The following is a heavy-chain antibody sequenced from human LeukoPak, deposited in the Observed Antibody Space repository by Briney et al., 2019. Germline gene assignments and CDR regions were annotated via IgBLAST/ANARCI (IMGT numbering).Heavy chain of an antibody. D-gene: IGHD2/OR15-2a*01. Sequence: GGSLRLSCAASGFTFSSYAMSWVRQAPGKGLEWVSDISGSGVSTYYADSVKGRFTISRNNSKNTLYLQMNSLRAEDTAVYYCAKEGGAILNRENHFDYWGQGTLVTVSS. CDR2: ISGSGVST. J-gene: IGHJ4*02. CDR1: GFTFSSYA. V-gene: IGHV3-23*01. CDR3: AKEGGAILNRENHFDY.